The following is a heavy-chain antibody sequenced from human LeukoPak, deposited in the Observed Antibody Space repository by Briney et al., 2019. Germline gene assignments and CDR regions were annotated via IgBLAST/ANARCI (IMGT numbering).Heavy chain of an antibody. CDR2: LWFDGSST. V-gene: IGHV3-33*06. J-gene: IGHJ4*02. D-gene: IGHD1-26*01. CDR3: AKWPEGATPKFHH. CDR1: GFTFSSYG. Sequence: GGSLRLSCAASGFTFSSYGMHWVRQAPGKGLEWVAVLWFDGSSTYYADSVKGRFTISRDNSKSTLHLQMDSLRAEDSALYYCAKWPEGATPKFHHWGQGTLVTVSS.